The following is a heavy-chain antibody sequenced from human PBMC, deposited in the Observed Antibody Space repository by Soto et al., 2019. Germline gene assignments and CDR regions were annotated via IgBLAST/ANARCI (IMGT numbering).Heavy chain of an antibody. CDR3: ARAIGPTLFDY. Sequence: GGSLRLSCSASGFTFSSYDMHWVRQGPGKGLEWASAIGTAGDTNYAGSVKGRFTISRENAKNSLYLQMNSLRAGDTAIYFCARAIGPTLFDYWGQGTLVTVSS. V-gene: IGHV3-13*04. J-gene: IGHJ4*02. D-gene: IGHD3-22*01. CDR2: IGTAGDT. CDR1: GFTFSSYD.